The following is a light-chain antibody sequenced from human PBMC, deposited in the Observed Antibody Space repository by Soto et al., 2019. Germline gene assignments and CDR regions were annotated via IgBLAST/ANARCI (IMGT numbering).Light chain of an antibody. CDR3: QQCGSSPET. Sequence: DIVLTQSPGTLSLSPGQRATLSCRASQSISSTFLAWYQQKPGQAPRLLIYGASSRATGIPDMFSGSGSGTDFTLTISRLEPEDFAVYYCQQCGSSPETFGQGTKVEIK. J-gene: IGKJ1*01. CDR1: QSISSTF. CDR2: GAS. V-gene: IGKV3-20*01.